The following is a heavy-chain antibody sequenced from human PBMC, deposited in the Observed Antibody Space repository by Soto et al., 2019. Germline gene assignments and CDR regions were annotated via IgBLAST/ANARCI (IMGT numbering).Heavy chain of an antibody. V-gene: IGHV3-33*01. D-gene: IGHD6-13*01. J-gene: IGHJ4*02. CDR2: IWYDGSNK. CDR3: ARDGIAAAGTGFDY. Sequence: PGGSLRLSCAASGFTFSSYGMHWVRQAPGKGLEWVAVIWYDGSNKYYADSVKGRFTISRDNSKNTLYLQMNSLRAEDTAVYYCARDGIAAAGTGFDYWGQGTLVTVSS. CDR1: GFTFSSYG.